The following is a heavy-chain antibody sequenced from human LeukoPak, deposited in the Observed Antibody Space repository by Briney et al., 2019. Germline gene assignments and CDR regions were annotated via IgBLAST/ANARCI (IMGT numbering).Heavy chain of an antibody. J-gene: IGHJ6*02. V-gene: IGHV3-48*03. Sequence: GGSLRLSCAASGFTFSSYEMNWVRQAPGKGLEWVSYISSSGSTIYYADSVKGRFTISRDNAKNSLYLQMNSLRAEDTAVYYCARDLDRSMVRGVIITPPHYYYYYGMDVWGQGTTVTVSS. CDR3: ARDLDRSMVRGVIITPPHYYYYYGMDV. D-gene: IGHD3-10*01. CDR2: ISSSGSTI. CDR1: GFTFSSYE.